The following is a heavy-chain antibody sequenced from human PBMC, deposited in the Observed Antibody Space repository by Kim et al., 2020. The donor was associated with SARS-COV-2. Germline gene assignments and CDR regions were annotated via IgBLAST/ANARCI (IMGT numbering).Heavy chain of an antibody. J-gene: IGHJ6*02. Sequence: ADAVEGRFLSSRNNAKNSLFLQMNSLRAEDTAVYYCARDYGDDYSHYAMNVWGQGTTVTVSS. CDR3: ARDYGDDYSHYAMNV. D-gene: IGHD2-21*01. V-gene: IGHV3-11*04.